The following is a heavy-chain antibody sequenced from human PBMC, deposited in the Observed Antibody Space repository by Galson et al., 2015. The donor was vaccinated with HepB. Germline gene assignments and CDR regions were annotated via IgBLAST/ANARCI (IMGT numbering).Heavy chain of an antibody. D-gene: IGHD6-19*01. Sequence: SLRLSCAASGFMFSGYWMTWVRQVPGKGLEWVANTQEDGSGKYYLDSVEGRFTISRDNVRNSLYLQMNNLRVDDTAVYYCGRDMPRGCSFHHWGQGALVTVSS. J-gene: IGHJ1*01. V-gene: IGHV3-7*01. CDR2: TQEDGSGK. CDR3: GRDMPRGCSFHH. CDR1: GFMFSGYW.